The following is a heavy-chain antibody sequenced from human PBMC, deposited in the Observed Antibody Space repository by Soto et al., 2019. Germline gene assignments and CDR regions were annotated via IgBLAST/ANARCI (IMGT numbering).Heavy chain of an antibody. J-gene: IGHJ4*02. CDR1: GFTFSSYG. CDR3: ARGARYYYDSTPPDY. D-gene: IGHD3-22*01. V-gene: IGHV3-33*01. CDR2: IWYDGSNK. Sequence: QVQLVESGGGVVQPGRSLRLSCAASGFTFSSYGMHWVRQAPGKGLEWVAVIWYDGSNKYYADSVKGRFTISSDNSKNTLYLQMNSLRAEDTAVYYCARGARYYYDSTPPDYWGQGTLVTVSS.